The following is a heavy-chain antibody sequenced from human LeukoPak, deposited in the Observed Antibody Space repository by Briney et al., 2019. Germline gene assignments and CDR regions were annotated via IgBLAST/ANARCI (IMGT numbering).Heavy chain of an antibody. D-gene: IGHD2-2*01. V-gene: IGHV1-8*01. Sequence: ASVKVSCKASGYTFTSYDINWVRQATGQGLEWMGWMNPNSGNTGYAQKFQGRVTMTRNTSISTAYMELSSLRSEDTAVYYCARLDRLLFGTWYYYYGMDVWGQGTTVTVSS. CDR2: MNPNSGNT. CDR1: GYTFTSYD. CDR3: ARLDRLLFGTWYYYYGMDV. J-gene: IGHJ6*02.